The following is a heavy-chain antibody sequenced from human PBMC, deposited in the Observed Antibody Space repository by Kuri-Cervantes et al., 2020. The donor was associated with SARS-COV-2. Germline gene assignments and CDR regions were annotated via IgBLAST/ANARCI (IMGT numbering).Heavy chain of an antibody. CDR1: GGSISSYY. J-gene: IGHJ5*02. CDR3: ARGLAAAGMNWFDP. V-gene: IGHV4-4*07. D-gene: IGHD6-13*01. CDR2: IYTSGST. Sequence: SETLSLACTVSGGSISSYYWSWIRQPAGKGLEWIGRIYTSGSTNYNPSLKSRVTIPVDTSKNQFSLKLSSVTAAATAVYYCARGLAAAGMNWFDPWGQGTLVTVSS.